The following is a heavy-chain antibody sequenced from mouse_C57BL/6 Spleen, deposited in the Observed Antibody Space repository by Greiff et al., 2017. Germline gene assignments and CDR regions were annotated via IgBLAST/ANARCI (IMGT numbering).Heavy chain of an antibody. Sequence: DVKLVESGGGLVKPGGSLKLSCAASGFTFSSYAMSWVRQTPEKRLEWVATISDGGSYTYYPDNVKGRFTISRDNAKNNLYLQMSHLKSEDTAMYYCAREELGGRAYWGQVTLVTVSA. CDR2: ISDGGSYT. V-gene: IGHV5-4*01. CDR1: GFTFSSYA. CDR3: AREELGGRAY. J-gene: IGHJ3*01. D-gene: IGHD4-1*01.